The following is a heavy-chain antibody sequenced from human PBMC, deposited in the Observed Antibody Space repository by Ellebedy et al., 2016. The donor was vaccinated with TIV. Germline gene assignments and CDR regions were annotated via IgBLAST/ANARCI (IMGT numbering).Heavy chain of an antibody. Sequence: SETLSLTCAVYGGSFSGYYWSWIRQPPGKGLEWIGEINHSGSTNYNPSLKSRVTVSVDTSKNQFSLKLSSVTAADTAVYYCASGGYSYGSGVWFDPWGQGTLVTVSS. CDR3: ASGGYSYGSGVWFDP. V-gene: IGHV4-34*01. CDR1: GGSFSGYY. J-gene: IGHJ5*02. CDR2: INHSGST. D-gene: IGHD5-18*01.